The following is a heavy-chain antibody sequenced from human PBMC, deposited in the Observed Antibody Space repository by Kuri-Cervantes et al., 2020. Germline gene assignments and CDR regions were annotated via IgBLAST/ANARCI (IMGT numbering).Heavy chain of an antibody. Sequence: SGPTLVKPTQTLTLTCTFSGFSFSARGVGLGLIRQPPGKALGWLALVHWDDDKRYSPALRSRLTITKDTSRNHVVLTMTNMDPVDTATYHCAHRKGYHGSTTYYQTFDYWGQGTLVTVSS. CDR2: VHWDDDK. J-gene: IGHJ4*02. D-gene: IGHD3-10*01. V-gene: IGHV2-5*02. CDR1: GFSFSARGVG. CDR3: AHRKGYHGSTTYYQTFDY.